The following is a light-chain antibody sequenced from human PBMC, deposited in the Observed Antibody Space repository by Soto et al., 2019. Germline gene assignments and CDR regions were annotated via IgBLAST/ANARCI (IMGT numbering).Light chain of an antibody. Sequence: QSALTQPPSASGAPGQRVTISCSGSNSNIGTTTVNWYQHLPGTAPNLLIYSTNQRPSGVPDRCSGSRSGTSAPLAISGLQSDDEADYYCAAWDDSLNGVVFGGGTKVTVL. J-gene: IGLJ2*01. CDR2: STN. CDR1: NSNIGTTT. V-gene: IGLV1-44*01. CDR3: AAWDDSLNGVV.